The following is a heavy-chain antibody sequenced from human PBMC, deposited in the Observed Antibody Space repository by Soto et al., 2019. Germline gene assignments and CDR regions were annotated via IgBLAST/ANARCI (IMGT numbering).Heavy chain of an antibody. J-gene: IGHJ4*02. CDR2: INAASGNT. CDR3: ARGQSSGWTALDY. CDR1: GYSFINYA. Sequence: QVQLVQSGAEVKKPGASVKVSCKASGYSFINYAMFWVRQAPGQRLEWMGWINAASGNTKYSQKFQGRVTITRDTLASTAYMELSSLRSEDTAIYYCARGQSSGWTALDYWCQGALVTVSS. D-gene: IGHD6-25*01. V-gene: IGHV1-3*01.